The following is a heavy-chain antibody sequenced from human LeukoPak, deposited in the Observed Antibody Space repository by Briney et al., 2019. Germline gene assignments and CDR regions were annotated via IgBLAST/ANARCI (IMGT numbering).Heavy chain of an antibody. J-gene: IGHJ5*02. V-gene: IGHV4-61*02. D-gene: IGHD6-19*01. CDR2: IFISGGT. CDR1: GDSITSGSYY. Sequence: PSETLSLTCTVSGDSITSGSYYWSWIRQPAGKGLEWIGRIFISGGTNYNPSLRSRVTMSLDTSKNQFSLKLYSVTAADTAVYYCARAPHIGSGWYVWFDPWGQGTLVTVSS. CDR3: ARAPHIGSGWYVWFDP.